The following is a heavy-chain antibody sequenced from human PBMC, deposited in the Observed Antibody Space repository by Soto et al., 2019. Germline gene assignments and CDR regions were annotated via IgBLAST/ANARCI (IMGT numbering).Heavy chain of an antibody. CDR2: IIPIFGTA. D-gene: IGHD5-12*01. V-gene: IGHV1-69*01. Sequence: QVQLVQSGAEVKKPGSSVKVSCKASGGTFSSYAISWVRQAPGQGLEWMGGIIPIFGTANYAQKFQGRVTITADESTSTDYMELSSLRSEDTAVYYCARGRLAVDMGSYGMDVWGQGTTVTVSS. J-gene: IGHJ6*02. CDR1: GGTFSSYA. CDR3: ARGRLAVDMGSYGMDV.